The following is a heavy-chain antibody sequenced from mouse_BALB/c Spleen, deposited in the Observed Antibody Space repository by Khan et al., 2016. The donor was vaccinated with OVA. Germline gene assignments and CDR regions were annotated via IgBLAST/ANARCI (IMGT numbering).Heavy chain of an antibody. CDR3: ARMARTMS. CDR2: INSNGGST. CDR1: GFTFSSYG. Sequence: EVALVESGGGLVQPGGSLKLSCAASGFTFSSYGMSWVRTTPDKRLELVATINSNGGSTYYPDSVQGRFTIFRDIAKNPLYLQMSRRKSEGTALYYCARMARTMSWGQVTSLTVST. V-gene: IGHV5-6-3*01. J-gene: IGHJ2*02.